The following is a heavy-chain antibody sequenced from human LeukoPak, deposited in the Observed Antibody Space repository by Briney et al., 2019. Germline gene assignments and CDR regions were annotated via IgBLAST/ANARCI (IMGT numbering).Heavy chain of an antibody. CDR2: ISGSGGST. CDR3: AKVYLTYYDFWSGYSRAEYFQH. CDR1: GFTFSGYA. J-gene: IGHJ1*01. V-gene: IGHV3-23*01. Sequence: GGSLRLSCAASGFTFSGYAMSWVRQAPGKGLEWVSAISGSGGSTYYADSVKVRFTISRDNSKNTLYLQMSSLRAEDTAVYYCAKVYLTYYDFWSGYSRAEYFQHWGQGTLVTVSS. D-gene: IGHD3-3*01.